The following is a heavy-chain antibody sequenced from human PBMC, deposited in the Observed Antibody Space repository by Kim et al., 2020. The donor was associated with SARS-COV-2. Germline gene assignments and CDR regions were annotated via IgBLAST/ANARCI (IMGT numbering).Heavy chain of an antibody. CDR3: TRDGTYYDILTGYYEQSYYYYAMDV. J-gene: IGHJ6*02. Sequence: ASVKVSCKASGYTFISHAMHWVRQAPGQRLEWMGWINAGNGNTKYSQKFQGRVTITTDTSASTAYMELSSLRSEDTAVYYCTRDGTYYDILTGYYEQSYYYYAMDVWGQGTTVTVSS. CDR2: INAGNGNT. D-gene: IGHD3-9*01. CDR1: GYTFISHA. V-gene: IGHV1-3*01.